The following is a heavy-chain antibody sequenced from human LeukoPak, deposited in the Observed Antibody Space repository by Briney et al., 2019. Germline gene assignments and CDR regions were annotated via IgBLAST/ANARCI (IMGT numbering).Heavy chain of an antibody. V-gene: IGHV3-30-3*01. CDR1: GFTFSSYA. CDR3: ATLSDY. J-gene: IGHJ4*02. Sequence: PGGSLRLSCAAFGFTFSSYALHWVRQAPGKGLVWVAVISYDGSNKYYADSVKGRFTISRDNSKNTVYLQMDSLRAEDTAIYYCATLSDYWGQGILVTVSS. CDR2: ISYDGSNK.